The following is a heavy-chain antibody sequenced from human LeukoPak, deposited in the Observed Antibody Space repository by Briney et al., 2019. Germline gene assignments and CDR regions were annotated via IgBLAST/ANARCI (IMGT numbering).Heavy chain of an antibody. CDR1: GYSINSGYF. Sequence: SETLSLTCSVSGYSINSGYFWGWIRQTPGKGLEWIGSIRHSGSTYYNPSLNSRVTMSVDMSKSQFSLKLRSVTASDTAVYYCARDGYGPHWGQGTLVTVSS. CDR2: IRHSGST. D-gene: IGHD6-13*01. CDR3: ARDGYGPH. V-gene: IGHV4-38-2*02. J-gene: IGHJ4*02.